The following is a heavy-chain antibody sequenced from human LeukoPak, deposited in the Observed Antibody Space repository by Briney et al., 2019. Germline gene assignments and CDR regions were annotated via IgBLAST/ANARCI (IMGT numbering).Heavy chain of an antibody. D-gene: IGHD3-3*01. Sequence: SETLSLTCTVSGYSISSGYYWGWIRQPPGKGLEWIGSIYHSGSTNYNPSLKSRVTISVDTSKNQFSLKLSSVTAADTAVYYCARVILLEWDNWFDPWGQGTLVTVSS. CDR1: GYSISSGYY. CDR2: IYHSGST. V-gene: IGHV4-38-2*02. CDR3: ARVILLEWDNWFDP. J-gene: IGHJ5*02.